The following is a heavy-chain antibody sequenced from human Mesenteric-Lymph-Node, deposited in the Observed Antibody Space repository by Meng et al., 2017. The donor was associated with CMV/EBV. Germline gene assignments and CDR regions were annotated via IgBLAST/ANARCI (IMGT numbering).Heavy chain of an antibody. CDR2: INHSGST. CDR1: GGSFSGYY. Sequence: QGPLHQGGPGLLKPSELLSVTCAVYGGSFSGYYWNWIRQSSEKGLEWIGEINHSGSTTYNPSFTSRIIISVDTSTNQISLNMSSVTAADTAVYYCARGSSYDILTGYFDYWGQGALVTVSS. V-gene: IGHV4-34*01. J-gene: IGHJ4*02. D-gene: IGHD3-9*01. CDR3: ARGSSYDILTGYFDY.